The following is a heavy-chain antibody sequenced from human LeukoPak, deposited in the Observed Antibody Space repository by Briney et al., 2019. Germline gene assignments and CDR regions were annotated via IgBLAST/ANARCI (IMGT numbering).Heavy chain of an antibody. CDR1: GGSFSGYY. CDR3: ASGCDFWSGLQDY. D-gene: IGHD3-3*01. V-gene: IGHV4-34*01. Sequence: SETLSLTCAVYGGSFSGYYWSWIRQPPGKGLEWIGEINHSGSTNYNPSLKSRVTISVDTSKNQFSLKLSSVTAADTAVYYCASGCDFWSGLQDYWGQGTLVTVSS. J-gene: IGHJ4*02. CDR2: INHSGST.